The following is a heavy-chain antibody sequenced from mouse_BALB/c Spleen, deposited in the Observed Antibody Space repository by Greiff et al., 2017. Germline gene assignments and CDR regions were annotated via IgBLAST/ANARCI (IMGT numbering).Heavy chain of an antibody. D-gene: IGHD2-2*01. V-gene: IGHV2-9*02. CDR1: GFSLTSYG. Sequence: VKVVESGPGLVAPSQSLSITCTVSGFSLTSYGVHWVRQPPGKGLEWLGVIWAGGSTNYNSALMSRLSISKDNSKSQVFLKMNSLQTDDTAMYYCARGGYLYYYAMDYWGQGTSVTVSS. CDR3: ARGGYLYYYAMDY. CDR2: IWAGGST. J-gene: IGHJ4*01.